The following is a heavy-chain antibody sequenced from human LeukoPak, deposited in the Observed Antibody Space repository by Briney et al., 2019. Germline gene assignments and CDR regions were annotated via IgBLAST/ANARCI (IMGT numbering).Heavy chain of an antibody. CDR1: GGSISSSTW. CDR3: ASTSGSYRNRYFDY. D-gene: IGHD1-26*01. J-gene: IGHJ4*02. V-gene: IGHV4-4*02. CDR2: IYHSGST. Sequence: SGTLSLTCAVSGGSISSSTWWSWVRQPPGKGLEWIGEIYHSGSTNYNPSLKSRVTISVDKSKNQFSLKLSSVTAADTAVYYCASTSGSYRNRYFDYWGQGTLVTVSS.